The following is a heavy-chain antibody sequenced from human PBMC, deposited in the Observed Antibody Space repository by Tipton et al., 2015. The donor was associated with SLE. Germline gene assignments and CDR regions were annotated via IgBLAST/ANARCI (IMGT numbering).Heavy chain of an antibody. Sequence: TLSLTCSVSGGSISSHYWSWIRQPPGKGLEWIGYAFYSGTTDSNPSLKSRVTMSIDTSKNQFSLRLSSVTAADTAIYYCARHVPSYCGGDCAHFDDWGQGTLVTVSS. V-gene: IGHV4-59*08. CDR1: GGSISSHY. D-gene: IGHD2-21*01. CDR2: AFYSGTT. J-gene: IGHJ4*02. CDR3: ARHVPSYCGGDCAHFDD.